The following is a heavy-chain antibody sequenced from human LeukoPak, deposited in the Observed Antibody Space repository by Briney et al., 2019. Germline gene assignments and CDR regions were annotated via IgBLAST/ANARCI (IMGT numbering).Heavy chain of an antibody. CDR2: IKSDGSST. Sequence: PGGSLRLSCAASGFTFRSYWMHCVRLPPGKGLVWVSRIKSDGSSTSYADFVKGRFTISRDNAKNTLYLQMNSLRAEDTAVYYCARDWYHAIDYWGQGTLVTVSS. CDR1: GFTFRSYW. V-gene: IGHV3-74*01. J-gene: IGHJ4*02. CDR3: ARDWYHAIDY. D-gene: IGHD2-2*01.